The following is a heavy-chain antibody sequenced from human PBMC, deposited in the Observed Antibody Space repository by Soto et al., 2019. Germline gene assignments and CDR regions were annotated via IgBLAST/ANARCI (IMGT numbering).Heavy chain of an antibody. Sequence: QVNLVQSGAEVKKPGASVNVSCKASGYPFTSYGINWVRQAPGQGLEWMGWISSNHGKTDFAQKFQRRVTMTTDTSTNTAYMELRGLSSDDTAVYYCTRDGGYSRGCDFWGQGSLVTVSS. D-gene: IGHD5-18*01. CDR2: ISSNHGKT. CDR1: GYPFTSYG. V-gene: IGHV1-18*04. J-gene: IGHJ4*02. CDR3: TRDGGYSRGCDF.